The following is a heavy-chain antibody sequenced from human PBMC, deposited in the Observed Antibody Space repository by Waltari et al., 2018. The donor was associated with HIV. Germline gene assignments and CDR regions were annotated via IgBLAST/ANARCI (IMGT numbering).Heavy chain of an antibody. V-gene: IGHV3-11*01. J-gene: IGHJ4*02. Sequence: QVQLVESGGGLVKPGGSLRLSCAASGFTFNDHYMSWIRQAPGKGLEWVSFMSSSGRSIYYADSVKGRFTISRDNAKNSLYLQMTSLRAEDTAGYYCARNYDFWSGLPGYWGQGTLVTVSS. CDR1: GFTFNDHY. CDR2: MSSSGRSI. CDR3: ARNYDFWSGLPGY. D-gene: IGHD3-3*01.